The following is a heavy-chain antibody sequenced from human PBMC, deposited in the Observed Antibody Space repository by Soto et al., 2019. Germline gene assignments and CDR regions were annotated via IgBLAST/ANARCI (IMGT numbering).Heavy chain of an antibody. Sequence: SETLSLTCTVSGAPITGTSYWSWIRQPAGKGLEWIGRFSLSGTTNYNPSLRSRVTMSADVSKNQFSLRLTSVTAADTALYYCARGMTPPGAPAWYYFDSWGQGTLVTVSS. CDR2: FSLSGTT. CDR3: ARGMTPPGAPAWYYFDS. V-gene: IGHV4-4*07. J-gene: IGHJ4*02. D-gene: IGHD2-8*02. CDR1: GAPITGTSY.